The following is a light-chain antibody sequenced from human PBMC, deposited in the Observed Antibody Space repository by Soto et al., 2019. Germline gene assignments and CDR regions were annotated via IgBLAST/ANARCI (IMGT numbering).Light chain of an antibody. CDR2: GAS. CDR3: QHNYNLPR. CDR1: QNILTN. Sequence: DIQVTQSPTSLSASVGDRVTITCRASQNILTNLNWYQQKAGKVPRLLIYGASNLQSGVPSRFSGSGSGTDFTLIIDSLQPDDFATYYCQHNYNLPRFGQGTKVDIK. V-gene: IGKV1-39*01. J-gene: IGKJ1*01.